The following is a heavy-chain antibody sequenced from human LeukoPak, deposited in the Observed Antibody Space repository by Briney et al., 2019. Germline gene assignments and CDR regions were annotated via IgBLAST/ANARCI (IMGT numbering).Heavy chain of an antibody. V-gene: IGHV7-4-1*02. Sequence: ASVKVSCKASGYTFTNYAMDWVRQAPGQGLEWMGWINTNTGNPTYAQGFTGRFVFSLDTSVSTAYLQISSLKAADTALYYCARVKRAVTSTGEAFDIWGLGTMVTVSS. CDR1: GYTFTNYA. D-gene: IGHD6-19*01. CDR2: INTNTGNP. J-gene: IGHJ3*02. CDR3: ARVKRAVTSTGEAFDI.